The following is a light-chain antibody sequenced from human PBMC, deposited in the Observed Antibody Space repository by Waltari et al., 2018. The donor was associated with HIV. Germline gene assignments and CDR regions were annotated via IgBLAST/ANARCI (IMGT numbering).Light chain of an antibody. CDR2: EGT. V-gene: IGLV2-14*01. Sequence: QSVLTQPASVSGSPGQSITISCTGTNSDVGAYDYVSWYQQNPGKAPQLLIYEGTIRSPGIPYSFSGSKSGNTASMTISGLQPEDEAHYYCSSYAATTTILFGGGTRLTVL. CDR1: NSDVGAYDY. CDR3: SSYAATTTIL. J-gene: IGLJ3*02.